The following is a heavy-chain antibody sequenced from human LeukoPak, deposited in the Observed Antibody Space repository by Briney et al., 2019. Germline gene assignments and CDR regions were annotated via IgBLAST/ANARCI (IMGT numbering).Heavy chain of an antibody. CDR2: ISYDGSNK. D-gene: IGHD4-23*01. J-gene: IGHJ4*02. CDR3: AKDGGNSVGMDY. CDR1: GFTFSSYG. Sequence: GGSLRLSCAASGFTFSSYGMHWVRQAPGKGLEWVAVISYDGSNKYYADSVKGRFTISRDNSKNTLYLQMNSLRAEDTAVYYCAKDGGNSVGMDYWGQGTLVTVSS. V-gene: IGHV3-30*18.